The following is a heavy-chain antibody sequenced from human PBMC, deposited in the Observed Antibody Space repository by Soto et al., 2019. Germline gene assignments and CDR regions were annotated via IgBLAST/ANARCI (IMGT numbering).Heavy chain of an antibody. D-gene: IGHD1-7*01. CDR1: GFTFSDYY. CDR2: ISSSGSTI. Sequence: QVQLVESGGGLVKPGGSLRLSCAASGFTFSDYYMSWIRQAPGKGLEWVSYISSSGSTIHYADSVKGRFTISRDNAKNSLYLQMNSLRAEDTAVYYCARNSHPGNWNYGYPWFDPWGQGTLVTVSS. J-gene: IGHJ5*02. V-gene: IGHV3-11*01. CDR3: ARNSHPGNWNYGYPWFDP.